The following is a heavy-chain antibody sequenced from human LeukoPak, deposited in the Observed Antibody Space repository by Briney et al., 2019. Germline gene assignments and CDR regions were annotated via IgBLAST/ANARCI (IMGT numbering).Heavy chain of an antibody. CDR3: ARVPEGGYGEGSYYSAVYI. Sequence: TLSLTCPVSGGSIIRGGSYWGWLRQRHGKGLEWFVYIYHSGFTYYHPSLKSQVTIVVGTSKNQFSLTLSSVSAANTAVYYYARVPEGGYGEGSYYSAVYIWGQGTMVIVSA. CDR2: IYHSGFT. CDR1: GGSIIRGGSY. J-gene: IGHJ3*02. V-gene: IGHV4-31*01. D-gene: IGHD3-10*01.